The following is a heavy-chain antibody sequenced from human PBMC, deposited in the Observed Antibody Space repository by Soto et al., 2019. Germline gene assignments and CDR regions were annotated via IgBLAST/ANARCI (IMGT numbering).Heavy chain of an antibody. J-gene: IGHJ4*02. Sequence: SETLSLTCTVPGGSISSYYWSWIRQPPGKGLEWIGYIYYSGSTNYNPSLKSRVTISVDTSKIQFSLTLTSVTAADTAVYYCARHEWSYSSSWFPYWAQGTLVTVS. D-gene: IGHD6-13*01. V-gene: IGHV4-59*08. CDR3: ARHEWSYSSSWFPY. CDR1: GGSISSYY. CDR2: IYYSGST.